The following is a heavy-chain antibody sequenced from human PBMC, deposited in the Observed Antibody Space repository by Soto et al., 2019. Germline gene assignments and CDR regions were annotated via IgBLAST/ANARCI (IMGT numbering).Heavy chain of an antibody. J-gene: IGHJ6*02. CDR3: ARDARATYGMAV. CDR2: ISGNGGTT. CDR1: GFTFSSYA. Sequence: EVQLLESGGGLVQPGGSLRLSCAASGFTFSSYAMSWVRQAPGKGLEWVSTISGNGGTTYYADSVKGRFTISRDNSKNTLYLQMNSLRAEDTAVCYCARDARATYGMAVWGQGTTVTVSS. V-gene: IGHV3-23*01.